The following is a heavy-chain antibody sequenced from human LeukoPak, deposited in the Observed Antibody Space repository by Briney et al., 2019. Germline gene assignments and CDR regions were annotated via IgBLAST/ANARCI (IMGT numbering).Heavy chain of an antibody. J-gene: IGHJ4*02. CDR3: AKGYHYYDSSGYPDYFDY. CDR1: GFTFSSYA. CDR2: ISGSGGST. V-gene: IGHV3-23*01. D-gene: IGHD3-22*01. Sequence: GGSLRLSCAASGFTFSSYAMSWVRQAPGKGLEWVSAISGSGGSTYYADSVKGRFTISRDNSKNTLYLQMNSLIAEDTAVYYCAKGYHYYDSSGYPDYFDYWGQGTLVTVSS.